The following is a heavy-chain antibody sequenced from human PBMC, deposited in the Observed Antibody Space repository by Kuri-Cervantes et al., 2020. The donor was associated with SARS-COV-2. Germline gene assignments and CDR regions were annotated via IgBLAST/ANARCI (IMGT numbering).Heavy chain of an antibody. V-gene: IGHV3-30*07. D-gene: IGHD3-3*01. CDR1: GFTFSSYA. CDR2: ISYDGSNK. Sequence: GGSLRLSCAASGFTFSSYAMHWVRQAPGKGLEWVAVISYDGSNKYYADSVKGRFTISRDNSKNTLYLHMNSLRAEDTAIYYCAKILGITIFGVTINPQFDYWGQGTLVTVSS. CDR3: AKILGITIFGVTINPQFDY. J-gene: IGHJ4*02.